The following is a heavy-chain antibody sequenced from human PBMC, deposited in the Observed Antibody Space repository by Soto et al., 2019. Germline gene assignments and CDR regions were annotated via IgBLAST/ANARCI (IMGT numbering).Heavy chain of an antibody. CDR2: IVVGSDNT. D-gene: IGHD4-17*01. Sequence: QMQLVQSGPEVKKTGTSVKVSCKASGFTFTRSVVQWVRQARGQRLELIGWIVVGSDNTKYAQEFQERVTITRDMSTSTAYMALSSLRSEDTAVYYCAAAYFGDYLRAFDIWGQGTMVTVSS. V-gene: IGHV1-58*01. CDR1: GFTFTRSV. J-gene: IGHJ3*02. CDR3: AAAYFGDYLRAFDI.